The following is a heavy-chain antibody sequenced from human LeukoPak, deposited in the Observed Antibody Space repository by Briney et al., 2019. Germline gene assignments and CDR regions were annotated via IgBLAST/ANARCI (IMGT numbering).Heavy chain of an antibody. Sequence: SETLSLTCAVYGGSFSGYYWSWIRQPPGKGLEWIGEINHSGSTNYNPSLKSRVTISVDTSKNQFSLKLSSVAAADTAVYYCARGLWIFGVVTHFDYWGQGTLVTVSS. J-gene: IGHJ4*02. CDR3: ARGLWIFGVVTHFDY. CDR1: GGSFSGYY. D-gene: IGHD3-3*01. CDR2: INHSGST. V-gene: IGHV4-34*01.